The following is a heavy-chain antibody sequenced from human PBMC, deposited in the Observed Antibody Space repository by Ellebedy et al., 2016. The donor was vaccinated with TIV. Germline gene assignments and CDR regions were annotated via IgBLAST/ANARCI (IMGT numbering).Heavy chain of an antibody. V-gene: IGHV3-30*03. Sequence: PGGSLRLSCAASGFTFSSSWMDWVRQAPGRGLEWVAVISYDGSNTYYADSVKGRFTISRDNSEKTLYLQMNSLRVEDTAVYYCARGAQTLIPDYWGQGTLVIVSS. CDR3: ARGAQTLIPDY. CDR1: GFTFSSSW. CDR2: ISYDGSNT. J-gene: IGHJ4*02.